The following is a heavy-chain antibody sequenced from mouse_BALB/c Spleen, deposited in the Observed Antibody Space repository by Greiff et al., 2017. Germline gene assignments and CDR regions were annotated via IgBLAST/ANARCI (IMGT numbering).Heavy chain of an antibody. Sequence: EVNVVESGGGLVQPGGSLRLSCATSGFTFSDFYMEWVRQPPGKRLEWIAASRNKANDYTTEYSASVKGRFIVSRDTSQSILYLQMNALRAEDTAIYYCARDAYYYGTPFAYWGQGTLVTVSA. CDR2: SRNKANDYTT. D-gene: IGHD1-1*01. CDR3: ARDAYYYGTPFAY. V-gene: IGHV7-1*02. CDR1: GFTFSDFY. J-gene: IGHJ3*01.